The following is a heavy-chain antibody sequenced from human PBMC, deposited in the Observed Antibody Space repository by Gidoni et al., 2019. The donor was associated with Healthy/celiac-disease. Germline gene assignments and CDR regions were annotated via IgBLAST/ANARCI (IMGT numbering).Heavy chain of an antibody. J-gene: IGHJ4*02. D-gene: IGHD4-17*01. Sequence: QVQLVESGGGVVQPGRSLSLSCAASGFTFSSYGMHWVRQAPGKGLEWVAVISYDGSNKYYADSVKGRFTISRDNSKNTLYLQMNSLRAEDTAVYFCAKGYGDYYFDYWGQGTLVAVSS. CDR2: ISYDGSNK. V-gene: IGHV3-30*18. CDR3: AKGYGDYYFDY. CDR1: GFTFSSYG.